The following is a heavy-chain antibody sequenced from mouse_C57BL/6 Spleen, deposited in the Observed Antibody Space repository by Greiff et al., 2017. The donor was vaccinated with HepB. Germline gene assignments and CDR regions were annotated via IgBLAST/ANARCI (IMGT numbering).Heavy chain of an antibody. CDR1: GYTFTSYW. CDR2: INPSSGYT. CDR3: SLYYRTDGGFVD. D-gene: IGHD2-14*01. Sequence: VKLMESGAELAKPGASVKLSCKASGYTFTSYWMHWVKQRPGQGLEWIGYINPSSGYTKYNQKFKDKATLTADKSSSTAYMQLSSLTYEDYAVYYCSLYYRTDGGFVDWGQGALVTVSA. V-gene: IGHV1-7*01. J-gene: IGHJ3*01.